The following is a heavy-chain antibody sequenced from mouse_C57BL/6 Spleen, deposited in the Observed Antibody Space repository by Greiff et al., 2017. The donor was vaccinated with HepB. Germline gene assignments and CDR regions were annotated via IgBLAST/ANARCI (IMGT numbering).Heavy chain of an antibody. D-gene: IGHD1-1*01. J-gene: IGHJ3*01. CDR2: IDPSDSYT. CDR3: AKDGSSSWFAY. CDR1: GYTFTSYW. V-gene: IGHV1-59*01. Sequence: VQLQQPGAELVRPGTSVKLSCKASGYTFTSYWMHWVKQRPGQGLEWIGVIDPSDSYTNYNQKFKGKATLTVDTSSSTAYMQLSSLTSEDSAVYYCAKDGSSSWFAYWGQGTLVTVSA.